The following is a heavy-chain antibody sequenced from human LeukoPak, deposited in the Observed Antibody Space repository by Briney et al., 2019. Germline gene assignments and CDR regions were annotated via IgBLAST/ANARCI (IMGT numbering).Heavy chain of an antibody. Sequence: ASVKVSCTASGYTFTTYAIQWVRQAPGQRLEWMGWINAGNGNTKYSQKFQGRVTITRDTSASTAYMELNSLRSEDTAVYYCARDPIGSRWPYYFDYWGQGTLVTVSS. V-gene: IGHV1-3*01. CDR2: INAGNGNT. D-gene: IGHD6-13*01. J-gene: IGHJ4*02. CDR1: GYTFTTYA. CDR3: ARDPIGSRWPYYFDY.